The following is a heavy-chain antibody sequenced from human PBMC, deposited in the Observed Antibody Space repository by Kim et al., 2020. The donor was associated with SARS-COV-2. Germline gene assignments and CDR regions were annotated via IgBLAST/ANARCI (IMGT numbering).Heavy chain of an antibody. CDR2: ISGGSGTA. Sequence: GGSLRLSCAASGFPFNTYTMTWVRQAPGKGLEWVSLISGGSGTADYAASVRGRFTISRDNSKNMVYLQMNSLRVDDTAVYYCAKVGQGWLLGGNADWGQG. D-gene: IGHD1-1*01. J-gene: IGHJ1*01. V-gene: IGHV3-23*01. CDR3: AKVGQGWLLGGNAD. CDR1: GFPFNTYT.